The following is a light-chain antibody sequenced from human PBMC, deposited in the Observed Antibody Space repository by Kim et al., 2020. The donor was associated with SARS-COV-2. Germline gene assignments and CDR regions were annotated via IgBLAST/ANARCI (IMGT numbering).Light chain of an antibody. V-gene: IGKV3-20*01. CDR2: GAS. CDR1: QSVSSSY. Sequence: SPGERATLSCRASQSVSSSYLAWYQQKPGQAPRLLIYGASSRATGIPDRCSGSGSGTDFTITITRLEPEDFAVYYCQQYSSSPATFGQGTKVDIK. CDR3: QQYSSSPAT. J-gene: IGKJ1*01.